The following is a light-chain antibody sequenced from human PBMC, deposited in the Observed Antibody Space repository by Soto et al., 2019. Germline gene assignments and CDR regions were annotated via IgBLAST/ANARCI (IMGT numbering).Light chain of an antibody. Sequence: EIVLTQSPGTLSLSPGETATLSCRASQSVRNYLAWYQQKPGQAPRLLIYGASTRATGIPARFSGSGSGTEFTLTISSLQSEDFAVYYCQQYNNWPRTFGQGTKVDIK. V-gene: IGKV3-15*01. CDR2: GAS. J-gene: IGKJ1*01. CDR1: QSVRNY. CDR3: QQYNNWPRT.